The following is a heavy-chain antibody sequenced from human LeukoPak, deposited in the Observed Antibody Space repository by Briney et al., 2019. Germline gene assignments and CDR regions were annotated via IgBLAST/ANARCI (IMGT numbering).Heavy chain of an antibody. CDR2: IRGDSCGM. CDR1: GFTLSIYS. V-gene: IGHV3-21*01. J-gene: IGHJ4*02. D-gene: IGHD4-23*01. Sequence: GGSLRLSRAVSGFTLSIYSMNWVPHTAGRGLEWVSYIRGDSCGMYYRDSVKGRFTISRDNAKNLLYLQMNSLRAEDTAVYYCVRGTSDTVADDLDYWGPGTVVTVSS. CDR3: VRGTSDTVADDLDY.